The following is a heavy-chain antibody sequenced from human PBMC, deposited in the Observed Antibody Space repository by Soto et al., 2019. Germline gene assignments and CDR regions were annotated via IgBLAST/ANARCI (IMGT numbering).Heavy chain of an antibody. V-gene: IGHV1-2*04. CDR2: INPKSGGT. CDR1: GYSFTDYH. Sequence: GASVKVSCKASGYSFTDYHIHWVRQAPGQGLEWLGRINPKSGGTSTAQKFQGWVTMTTDTSISTASMELTRLTSDDTTIYYCARGDSTDCSNGVCSFFYNHDMDVWGQGTTVTVSS. J-gene: IGHJ6*02. CDR3: ARGDSTDCSNGVCSFFYNHDMDV. D-gene: IGHD2-8*01.